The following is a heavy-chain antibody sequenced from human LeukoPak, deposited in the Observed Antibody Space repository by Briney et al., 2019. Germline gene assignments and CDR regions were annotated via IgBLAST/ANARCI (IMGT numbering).Heavy chain of an antibody. CDR3: ARDRTPYCSSTSCRGIDY. Sequence: GRSLRLSCAASGFTFSSYAMHWVRQAPGKGLEWVAVISYDGSNKYYADSVKGRFTISRDNSKNTLYLQMNSLRAEDTAVYYCARDRTPYCSSTSCRGIDYWGQGTLVTVSS. CDR1: GFTFSSYA. J-gene: IGHJ4*02. V-gene: IGHV3-30-3*01. CDR2: ISYDGSNK. D-gene: IGHD2-2*01.